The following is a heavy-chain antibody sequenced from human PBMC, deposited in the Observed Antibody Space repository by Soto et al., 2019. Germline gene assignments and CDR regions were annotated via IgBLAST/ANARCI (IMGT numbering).Heavy chain of an antibody. J-gene: IGHJ6*02. V-gene: IGHV3-15*07. D-gene: IGHD3-3*01. CDR2: IKSKTDGGTT. CDR1: GFTFSNAW. CDR3: TTDRRFLEWLLPRGGYYYGMDV. Sequence: GGSLRLSCAASGFTFSNAWMNWVRQAPGKGLEWVGRIKSKTDGGTTDYAAPVKGRFTISRDDSKNTLYLQMNSLKTEDTAVYYCTTDRRFLEWLLPRGGYYYGMDVWGQGTTVTVSS.